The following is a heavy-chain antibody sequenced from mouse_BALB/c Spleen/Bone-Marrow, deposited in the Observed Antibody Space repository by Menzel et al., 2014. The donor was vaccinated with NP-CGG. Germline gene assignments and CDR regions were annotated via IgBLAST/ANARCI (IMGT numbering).Heavy chain of an antibody. D-gene: IGHD2-14*01. Sequence: VKLVESGAELVRPGVSVKISCKGSGYTFTDYAMHWVKQSHAKSLEWIGVISTYYGDASYNQKFKGKATMTVDKSSSTAYMELARLTSEDSAIYYCARRGRYDGFDYWGQDTTLTVSS. V-gene: IGHV1S137*01. CDR1: GYTFTDYA. CDR3: ARRGRYDGFDY. J-gene: IGHJ2*01. CDR2: ISTYYGDA.